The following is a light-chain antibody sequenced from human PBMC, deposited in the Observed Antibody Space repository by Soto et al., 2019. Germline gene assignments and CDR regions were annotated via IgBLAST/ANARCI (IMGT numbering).Light chain of an antibody. CDR2: DVN. Sequence: QSALTQPPSASGSPGQSVTISCTGTSSDVGGYNYVSWYQQHPGKAPKLMIYDVNKRPSGVPDRFSGSKSGNTASLTVSGLQTEDEADYYRTSYAGSDNLVVFGGGTKLTVL. CDR1: SSDVGGYNY. J-gene: IGLJ2*01. V-gene: IGLV2-8*01. CDR3: TSYAGSDNLVV.